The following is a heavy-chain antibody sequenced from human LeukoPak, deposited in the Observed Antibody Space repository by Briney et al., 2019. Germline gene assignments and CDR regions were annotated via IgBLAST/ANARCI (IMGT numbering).Heavy chain of an antibody. Sequence: ASVKVSCKASGYNFTSYCISWVRQAPGQGLEWMGWISAYYGNTNYAQKLQGRVTMTTDTSTSTAYMELRSLRSDDTAVYYCASAYSGYPFDYWGQGTLVTVSS. CDR2: ISAYYGNT. CDR3: ASAYSGYPFDY. D-gene: IGHD5-12*01. V-gene: IGHV1-18*01. CDR1: GYNFTSYC. J-gene: IGHJ4*02.